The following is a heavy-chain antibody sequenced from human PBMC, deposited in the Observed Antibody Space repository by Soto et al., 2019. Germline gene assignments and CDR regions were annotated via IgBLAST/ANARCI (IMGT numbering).Heavy chain of an antibody. CDR1: GYTFTSYD. Sequence: ASVKVSCKASGYTFTSYDINWVRQATGQGLEWMGWMNPNSGNTGYAQKFQGRVTMTRNTSISTAYRELSSLRSEDTAVYYCATRTPYCSGGSCHRFDYWGQGTLVTVSS. CDR3: ATRTPYCSGGSCHRFDY. V-gene: IGHV1-8*01. J-gene: IGHJ4*02. CDR2: MNPNSGNT. D-gene: IGHD2-15*01.